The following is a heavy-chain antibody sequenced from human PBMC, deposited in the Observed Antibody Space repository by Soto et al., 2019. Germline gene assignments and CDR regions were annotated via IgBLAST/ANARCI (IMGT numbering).Heavy chain of an antibody. CDR3: ARVFRAYYYDSSGYYYGGYFDY. J-gene: IGHJ4*02. CDR2: INHSGST. D-gene: IGHD3-22*01. V-gene: IGHV4-34*01. CDR1: GGSFSGYY. Sequence: SETLSLTCAVYGGSFSGYYWSWIRQPPGKGLEWIGEINHSGSTNYNPSLKSRVTISVDTSKNQFSLKLSSVTAADTAVYYCARVFRAYYYDSSGYYYGGYFDYWGQGTLGTVSA.